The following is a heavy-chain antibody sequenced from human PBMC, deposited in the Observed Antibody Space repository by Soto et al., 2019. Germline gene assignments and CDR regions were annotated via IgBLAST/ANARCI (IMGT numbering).Heavy chain of an antibody. CDR2: ISAYNGNT. V-gene: IGHV1-18*01. Sequence: QVQVVQSGAEVKKPGASVKVSCKASGYTFTSYGFSWERQAPGQGLEWMGWISAYNGNTNCAQKLQGRVTMTTDTSTSTAYMELRSLRSDDTAVYFCARAAMGYCRGGSCPLGMDVWGQGTTVTVSS. J-gene: IGHJ6*02. CDR3: ARAAMGYCRGGSCPLGMDV. D-gene: IGHD2-15*01. CDR1: GYTFTSYG.